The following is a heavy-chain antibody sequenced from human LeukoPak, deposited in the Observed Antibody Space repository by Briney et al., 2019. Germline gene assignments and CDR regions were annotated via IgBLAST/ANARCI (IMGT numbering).Heavy chain of an antibody. CDR3: ARDLVQLWSKDY. CDR2: ISSSGRNI. D-gene: IGHD5-18*01. J-gene: IGHJ4*02. CDR1: GFTFRSYG. Sequence: GRSLRLSCVVSGFTFRSYGMHWVRQAPGKGLEWVSYISSSGRNIYYADSVKGRFTISRDNAKNSLYLQMNSLRAEDTAVYYCARDLVQLWSKDYWGQGTLVTVSS. V-gene: IGHV3-48*03.